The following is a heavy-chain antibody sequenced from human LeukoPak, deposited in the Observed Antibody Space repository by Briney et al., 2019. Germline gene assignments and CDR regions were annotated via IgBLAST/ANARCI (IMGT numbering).Heavy chain of an antibody. Sequence: SETLSLTCAVYGGSFSGYYWSWIRQPPGKGLEWIGEINHSGSTNYNPSLKSRVTISVDTSKNQFSLKLSSVTAADTAVYYCARATHYSNYRHHYYYMDVWGKGTTVTVSS. CDR1: GGSFSGYY. V-gene: IGHV4-34*01. CDR2: INHSGST. CDR3: ARATHYSNYRHHYYYMDV. D-gene: IGHD4-11*01. J-gene: IGHJ6*03.